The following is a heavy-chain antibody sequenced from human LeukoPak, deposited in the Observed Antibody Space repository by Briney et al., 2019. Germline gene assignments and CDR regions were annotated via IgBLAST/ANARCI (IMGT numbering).Heavy chain of an antibody. CDR2: IYYTGST. Sequence: PSETLSLTCTVSGVSISSYYWSWIRQPPGKGLEWIGYIYYTGSTNYNPSLKSRVTISVDTSKNQFSLKLSSVTAADTAVYYCARSGKSAYILDYWGQGTLVTVSS. D-gene: IGHD3-16*01. CDR3: ARSGKSAYILDY. CDR1: GVSISSYY. V-gene: IGHV4-59*01. J-gene: IGHJ4*02.